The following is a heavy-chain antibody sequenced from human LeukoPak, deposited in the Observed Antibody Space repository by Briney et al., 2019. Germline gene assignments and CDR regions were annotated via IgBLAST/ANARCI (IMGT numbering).Heavy chain of an antibody. V-gene: IGHV4-31*03. Sequence: PSETLSLTCTVSGGSINSGGYCWSWIRQHPGKGLEWSGYIHYSGSAYYNPSLKSRVTISADTSKNQFSLKLSSVTAADTAVYYCARVVSGSYGMDVWGQGTTVTVSS. CDR3: ARVVSGSYGMDV. D-gene: IGHD5-12*01. J-gene: IGHJ6*02. CDR2: IHYSGSA. CDR1: GGSINSGGYC.